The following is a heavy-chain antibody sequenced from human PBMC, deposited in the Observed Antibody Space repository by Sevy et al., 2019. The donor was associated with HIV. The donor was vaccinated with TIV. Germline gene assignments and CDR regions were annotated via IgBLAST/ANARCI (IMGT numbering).Heavy chain of an antibody. CDR3: AKDGAYRTHGSDI. J-gene: IGHJ3*02. D-gene: IGHD4-4*01. CDR1: GFTFSSYA. CDR2: VSRGGGSA. V-gene: IGHV3-23*01. Sequence: GGSLRLSCSASGFTFSSYAMAWVRQTPGKGLQWVSEVSRGGGSAYYASSVRGRFTISRDNSKNTLYLELNSLRVDDTAVYYCAKDGAYRTHGSDIWGQGTVVTVSS.